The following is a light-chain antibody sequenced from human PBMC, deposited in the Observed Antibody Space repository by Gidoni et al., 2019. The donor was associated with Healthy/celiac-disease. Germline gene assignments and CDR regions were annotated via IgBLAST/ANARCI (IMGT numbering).Light chain of an antibody. V-gene: IGKV3-11*01. CDR2: DAS. J-gene: IGKJ4*01. CDR1: QSVSSY. CDR3: QQRSNWPPRLT. Sequence: DIVLTQSPATLSLSPGEIATLSCKASQSVSSYLAWYQQKPGQAPRLLIYDASNRATGIPDRFSGSGSGTDFTLTISSLEPEDFAVYYCQQRSNWPPRLTFGGGTKVEIK.